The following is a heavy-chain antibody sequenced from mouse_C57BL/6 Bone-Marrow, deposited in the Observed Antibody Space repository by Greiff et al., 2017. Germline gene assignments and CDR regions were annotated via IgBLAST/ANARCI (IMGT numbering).Heavy chain of an antibody. V-gene: IGHV1-7*01. CDR2: INPSSGYT. D-gene: IGHD2-10*01. Sequence: QVQLKESGAELAKPGASVKLSCKASGYTFTSYWMHWVKQRPGQGLEWIGYINPSSGYTKYNQKFKDKATLTADKSSSTAYMQLSSLTYEDSSVYYCATSYSPSFDYWGQGTTLTVSS. J-gene: IGHJ2*01. CDR1: GYTFTSYW. CDR3: ATSYSPSFDY.